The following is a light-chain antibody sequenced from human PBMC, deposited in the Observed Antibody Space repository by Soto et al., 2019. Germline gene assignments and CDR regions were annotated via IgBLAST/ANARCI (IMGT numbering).Light chain of an antibody. CDR2: GNS. CDR3: QSYDSSLSGVV. CDR1: SSNIGAGYD. J-gene: IGLJ2*01. Sequence: QSVLTQPPSVSGAPGQRVTISCTGSSSNIGAGYDVHWYHQLPGRAPKLLIYGNSNRPSGVPDRFSGSKSGTSASLAITGLQAEDEADYYCQSYDSSLSGVVFGGGTKLTVL. V-gene: IGLV1-40*01.